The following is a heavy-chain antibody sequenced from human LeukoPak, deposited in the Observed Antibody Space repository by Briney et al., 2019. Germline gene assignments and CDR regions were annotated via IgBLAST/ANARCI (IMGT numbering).Heavy chain of an antibody. CDR1: GYTFTGYY. CDR2: IHPNSGAT. V-gene: IGHV1-2*02. J-gene: IGHJ6*02. D-gene: IGHD5-18*01. CDR3: ARNTAPGYGLDV. Sequence: GSVKVSCKASGYTFTGYYIHWVRQAPGQGFEWMGWIHPNSGATGYAQNFQGRVTMTRDTSISTAYMDLSRLRSDDTAVCYCARNTAPGYGLDVWGQGTPVTVSS.